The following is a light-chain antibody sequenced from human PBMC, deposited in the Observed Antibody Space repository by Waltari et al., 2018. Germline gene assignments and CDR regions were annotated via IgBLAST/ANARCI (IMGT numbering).Light chain of an antibody. J-gene: IGLJ1*01. CDR2: DIF. CDR1: TSTVGRYNY. V-gene: IGLV2-11*01. Sequence: QSALTQPRSVSGSFGQAVTISCSRTTSTVGRYNYVSWFQKHPGKAPRLIMYDIFQRPSGVPDRFSSAKSGNTASLTISGLQAEDEGDYYCCSYGGVYTFVFGSGTEVTVL. CDR3: CSYGGVYTFV.